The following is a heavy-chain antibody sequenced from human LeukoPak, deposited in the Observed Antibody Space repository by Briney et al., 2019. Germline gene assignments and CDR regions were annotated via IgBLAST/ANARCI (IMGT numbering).Heavy chain of an antibody. CDR3: ARDQRWLQINWFDP. V-gene: IGHV1-69*13. D-gene: IGHD5-24*01. CDR1: GGTFSIYA. J-gene: IGHJ5*02. CDR2: IIPIFGTA. Sequence: SVTVSCKASGGTFSIYAISWVRQAPGQGLEWMGGIIPIFGTANYAQKFQGRVTITADESTSTAYMELSSLRSEDTAVYYCARDQRWLQINWFDPWGQGTLVTVSS.